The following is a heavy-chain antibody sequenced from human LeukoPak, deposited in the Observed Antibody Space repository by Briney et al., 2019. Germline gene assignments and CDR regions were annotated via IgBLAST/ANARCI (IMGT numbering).Heavy chain of an antibody. CDR1: GFTVSSSY. J-gene: IGHJ4*02. Sequence: GESLKISCAASGFTVSSSYMSWVRQAPGKGLEWVSVIYSGGSTSYADSVKGRFTISRDNSKNTLYLQMNSLRAEDTAVYYCARGPPWGSFDYWGRGTLVTVSS. CDR2: IYSGGST. CDR3: ARGPPWGSFDY. V-gene: IGHV3-66*01. D-gene: IGHD3-16*01.